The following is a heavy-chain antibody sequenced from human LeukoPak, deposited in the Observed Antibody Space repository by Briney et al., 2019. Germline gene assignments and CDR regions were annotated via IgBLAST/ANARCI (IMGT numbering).Heavy chain of an antibody. V-gene: IGHV3-23*01. CDR2: INGGGGGT. D-gene: IGHD3-10*01. CDR1: GFPFSSYA. CDR3: AKGDYGSGTYRPVDS. Sequence: GGSLRLSCAASGFPFSSYAMSWVRQSPEKGLEWVSAINGGGGGTYYVDSVKGRFTISRDNSKNTLYLQMVSLRAGDTAVYYCAKGDYGSGTYRPVDSWGQGTLVTVSS. J-gene: IGHJ4*02.